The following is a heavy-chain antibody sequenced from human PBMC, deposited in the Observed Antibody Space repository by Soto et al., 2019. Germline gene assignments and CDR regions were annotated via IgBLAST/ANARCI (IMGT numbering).Heavy chain of an antibody. CDR1: GFTFSSYA. CDR3: AKEAIFGVVIAPLYGMDV. CDR2: ISGSGGST. Sequence: PGGSLRLSCAASGFTFSSYAMSWVRQAPGKGLEWVSAISGSGGSTYYADSVKGRFTISRDNSKNTLYLQMNSLRAEDTAVYYCAKEAIFGVVIAPLYGMDVWGQGTTVTVS. D-gene: IGHD3-3*01. V-gene: IGHV3-23*01. J-gene: IGHJ6*02.